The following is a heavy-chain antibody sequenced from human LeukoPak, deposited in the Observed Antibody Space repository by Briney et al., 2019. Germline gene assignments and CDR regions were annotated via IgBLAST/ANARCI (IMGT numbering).Heavy chain of an antibody. J-gene: IGHJ3*02. CDR2: IYYSGST. D-gene: IGHD1-26*01. CDR3: ARDGKVGATDAFDI. V-gene: IGHV4-59*01. CDR1: GGSISSYY. Sequence: SETLSLTCTVSGGSISSYYWSWIRQPPGKGLEWIGYIYYSGSTNYNPSLKSRVTISVDTSKNQFSLKLSSVTAADTAVYYCARDGKVGATDAFDIWGQGTMVTVSS.